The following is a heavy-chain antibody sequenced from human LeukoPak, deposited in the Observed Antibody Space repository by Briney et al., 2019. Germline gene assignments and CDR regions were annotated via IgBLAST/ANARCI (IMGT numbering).Heavy chain of an antibody. V-gene: IGHV3-23*01. CDR1: GFTFSSYA. D-gene: IGHD6-19*01. CDR3: AKDSSGPAF. J-gene: IGHJ4*02. Sequence: GGSLRLSCAASGFTFSSYAMSWVRQAPGKGLEWVSVIYSSGGTFYSESVKGRFTISRDYSKNTLYLQMNSLRVDDTAVYYCAKDSSGPAFWGQGTLVTVSS. CDR2: IYSSGGT.